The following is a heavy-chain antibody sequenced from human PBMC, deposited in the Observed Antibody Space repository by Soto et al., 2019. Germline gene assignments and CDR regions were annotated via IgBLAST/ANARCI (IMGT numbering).Heavy chain of an antibody. CDR3: AKDLREYSSSSARSNNIHYYYYYYMDV. CDR2: ISGSGGST. D-gene: IGHD6-6*01. Sequence: GGSLRLSCAASGFTFSSYAMSWVRQAPGKGLEWVSAISGSGGSTYYADSVKGRFTISRDNSKNTLYLQMNSLRAEDTAVYYCAKDLREYSSSSARSNNIHYYYYYYMDVWGKGTTVTVSS. V-gene: IGHV3-23*01. J-gene: IGHJ6*03. CDR1: GFTFSSYA.